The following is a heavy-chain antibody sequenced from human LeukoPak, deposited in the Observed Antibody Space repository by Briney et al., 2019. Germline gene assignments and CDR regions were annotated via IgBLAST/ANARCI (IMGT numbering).Heavy chain of an antibody. Sequence: GGSLRLSCAASGFTFSSYAMSWVRQAPGKGLEWVSAISGSGGSTYYADSVKGRFTISRDNSKNTLYLQMNSLRAEDTAVYHCAKADHVATTTPDYWGQGTLVTVSS. CDR1: GFTFSSYA. D-gene: IGHD5-12*01. V-gene: IGHV3-23*01. CDR2: ISGSGGST. J-gene: IGHJ4*02. CDR3: AKADHVATTTPDY.